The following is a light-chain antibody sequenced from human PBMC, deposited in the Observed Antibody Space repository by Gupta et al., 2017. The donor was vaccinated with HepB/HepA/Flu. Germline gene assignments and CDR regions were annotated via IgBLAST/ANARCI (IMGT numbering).Light chain of an antibody. Sequence: IQLTQSPYFLSASVGDRVTITCLASQGISSYLAWYQQKPGKAPKLLIYDASTLQSGIPTRFSGSGSGTEFTLTISSLEPEDFATYFCQQFNSYPLTFGAGTKVAIK. J-gene: IGKJ4*01. CDR1: QGISSY. CDR3: QQFNSYPLT. CDR2: DAS. V-gene: IGKV1-9*01.